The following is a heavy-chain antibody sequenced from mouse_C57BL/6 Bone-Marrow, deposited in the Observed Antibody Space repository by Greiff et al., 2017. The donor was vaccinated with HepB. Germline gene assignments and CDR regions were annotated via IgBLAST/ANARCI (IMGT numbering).Heavy chain of an antibody. D-gene: IGHD1-1*01. CDR2: IYPGDGDT. CDR3: ARGDYGSSQRYFDV. CDR1: GYAFSSSW. Sequence: QVQLQQSDAELVKPGASVKISCKASGYAFSSSWMNWVKQKPGKGLEWIGRIYPGDGDTNYNGKFKGKATLTADKSSSTAYMQLSSLTSEDSAVYFCARGDYGSSQRYFDVWGTGTTVTVSS. J-gene: IGHJ1*03. V-gene: IGHV1-82*01.